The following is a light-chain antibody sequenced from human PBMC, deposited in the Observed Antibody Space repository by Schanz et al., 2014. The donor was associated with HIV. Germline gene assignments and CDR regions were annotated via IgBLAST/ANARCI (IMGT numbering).Light chain of an antibody. CDR1: SSDVGNYNE. J-gene: IGLJ2*01. CDR2: EVS. V-gene: IGLV2-8*01. Sequence: QSALTQPASVSGSPGQSITISCTGPSSDVGNYNEVSWYQQHPGKAPKLMIYEVSKRPSGVPDRFSGSKSGNTASLTVSGLQAEDEADYYCSSYAGSNNLVFGGGTKLTVL. CDR3: SSYAGSNNLV.